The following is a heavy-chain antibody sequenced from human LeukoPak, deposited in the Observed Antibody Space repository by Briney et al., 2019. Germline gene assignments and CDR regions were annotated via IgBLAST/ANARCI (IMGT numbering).Heavy chain of an antibody. CDR1: GYTFTSYD. Sequence: ASVKVSCKASGYTFTSYDINWVRQVTGQGLEWMGWMNPNSGNTGYAQKFQGRVTMTRNTSISTAYMELSSLRSEDTAVYYCARTHCSGGSCYSTIDYWGQGTLVTVSS. V-gene: IGHV1-8*01. D-gene: IGHD2-15*01. CDR2: MNPNSGNT. CDR3: ARTHCSGGSCYSTIDY. J-gene: IGHJ4*02.